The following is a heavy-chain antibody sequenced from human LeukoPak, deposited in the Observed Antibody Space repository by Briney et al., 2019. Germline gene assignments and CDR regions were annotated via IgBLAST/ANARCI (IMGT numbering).Heavy chain of an antibody. CDR3: ASGFVLRYFVG. Sequence: SHTLSLTCTVSGGSISSGGYYWRWIRPHPGKGLEWSGYIYYSGSTYYNPSLKSRVTISVDTSKKQFSLKVSSVTAAGTAVYYCASGFVLRYFVGWGQGTLVTVSS. J-gene: IGHJ4*02. D-gene: IGHD3-9*01. CDR1: GGSISSGGYY. CDR2: IYYSGST. V-gene: IGHV4-31*03.